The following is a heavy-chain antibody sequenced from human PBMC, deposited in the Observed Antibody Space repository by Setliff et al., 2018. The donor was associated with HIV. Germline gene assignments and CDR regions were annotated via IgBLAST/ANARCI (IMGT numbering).Heavy chain of an antibody. D-gene: IGHD5-12*01. CDR1: GGPLTDHY. J-gene: IGHJ4*02. V-gene: IGHV4-34*01. CDR2: VHHTGYL. CDR3: ARWGDGYNSYDS. Sequence: PSETLSLTCAVHGGPLTDHYWNWIRQSPGKGLEWIAEVHHTGYLNYNPSLKSRVTISRDPSTKQFSLNLSSVTAADTAVYYCARWGDGYNSYDSWGQGTLVTVSS.